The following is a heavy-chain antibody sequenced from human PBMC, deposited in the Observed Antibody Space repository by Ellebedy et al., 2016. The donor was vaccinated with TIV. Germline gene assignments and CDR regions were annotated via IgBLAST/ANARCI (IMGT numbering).Heavy chain of an antibody. CDR3: ARDGAYGDYSPGYYGMDV. CDR1: GFTFGSST. J-gene: IGHJ6*02. D-gene: IGHD3-22*01. Sequence: GGSLRLSCAASGFTFGSSTMTWVRQAPGKGLEWVSVISGSGTTTYYADSVKGRFTISRDNSENTVYLQMNSLRVEDTAVYHCARDGAYGDYSPGYYGMDVWGQGTTVTVSS. CDR2: ISGSGTTT. V-gene: IGHV3-23*01.